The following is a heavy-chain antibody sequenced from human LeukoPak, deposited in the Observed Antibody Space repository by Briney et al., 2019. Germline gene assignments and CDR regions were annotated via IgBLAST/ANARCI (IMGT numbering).Heavy chain of an antibody. CDR1: GFTFSSYG. CDR3: ARTGPEGDHVAP. CDR2: IWYDGSNK. D-gene: IGHD2-21*02. J-gene: IGHJ5*02. V-gene: IGHV3-33*01. Sequence: GRSLRLSCAASGFTFSSYGMHWGRQAPGKGLEWVAVIWYDGSNKYYADSVKGRFTISRDNSKNTLYLQMNSLRAEDTAVYYCARTGPEGDHVAPWGQGTLVTVSS.